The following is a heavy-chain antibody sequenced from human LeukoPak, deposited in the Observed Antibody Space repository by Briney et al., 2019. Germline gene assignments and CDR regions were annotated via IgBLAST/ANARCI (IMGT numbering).Heavy chain of an antibody. V-gene: IGHV1-69*06. J-gene: IGHJ4*02. Sequence: SVKVSCKASGGTFSSYAISCVRQAPVQGLEWMGGIIPIFGTANYAQKFQGRVTITADKSTSTAYMELSSLRSEDTAVYYCARGEQLVLWIDYWGQGTLVTVSS. CDR1: GGTFSSYA. CDR3: ARGEQLVLWIDY. CDR2: IIPIFGTA. D-gene: IGHD6-6*01.